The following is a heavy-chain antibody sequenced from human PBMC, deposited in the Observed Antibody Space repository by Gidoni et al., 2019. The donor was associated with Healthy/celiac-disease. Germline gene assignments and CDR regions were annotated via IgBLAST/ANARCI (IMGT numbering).Heavy chain of an antibody. J-gene: IGHJ3*02. D-gene: IGHD3-3*01. CDR2: IIPSFGTA. CDR1: GGTFSSYA. Sequence: QVQLVQSEAVVMTPGSSVEVCCRPSGGTFSSYAISWVRRAPGHGLEWMGGIIPSFGTATYAQKFQGRVTITADKSTSTAYMELSSLRSEATAVYYCARGSGRTLGDAFDIWGQGTMVTVSS. V-gene: IGHV1-69*06. CDR3: ARGSGRTLGDAFDI.